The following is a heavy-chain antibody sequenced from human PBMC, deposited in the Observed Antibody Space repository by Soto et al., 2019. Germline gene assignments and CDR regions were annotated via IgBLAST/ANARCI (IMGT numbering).Heavy chain of an antibody. D-gene: IGHD3-10*01. Sequence: QVQLVQSGAEMKKPGSSVKVSCKTSGGAFSNFAVSWVRQAPGQGLEWVGGITPILGTPSYAQKFQGRVTIPADVSTTSAYMEITSLTSEDTALYYCVRGGSGSRGDYWGQGTLVTVSS. V-gene: IGHV1-69*01. CDR1: GGAFSNFA. CDR2: ITPILGTP. J-gene: IGHJ4*02. CDR3: VRGGSGSRGDY.